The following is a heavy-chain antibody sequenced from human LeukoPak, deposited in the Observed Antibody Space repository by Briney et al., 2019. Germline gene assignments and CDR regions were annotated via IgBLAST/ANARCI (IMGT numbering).Heavy chain of an antibody. CDR3: AKEESGSRKFFDY. CDR1: GFTFSSYA. J-gene: IGHJ4*02. Sequence: GGSLRLSCAASGFTFSSYAMSWVRQAPGKGLEWVSAISGSGGSTIYADSVKGRITISRDNSKNTLYVQMNSLRAEDTAVYYCAKEESGSRKFFDYWGQGTLVTVSS. D-gene: IGHD1-26*01. CDR2: ISGSGGST. V-gene: IGHV3-23*01.